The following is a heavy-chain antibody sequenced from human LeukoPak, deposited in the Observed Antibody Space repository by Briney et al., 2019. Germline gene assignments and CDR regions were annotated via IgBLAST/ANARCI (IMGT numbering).Heavy chain of an antibody. V-gene: IGHV3-23*01. Sequence: PGGSLRLSCAASGFTLSSSYMSWVRQAPGKGLEWVSAISNNGGYTYYADSVQGRFTISRDNSKSTLCLQMNSLRAEDTAVYYCAKQLGYCSDGSCYFPYWGQGTPVTVSS. D-gene: IGHD2-15*01. CDR3: AKQLGYCSDGSCYFPY. CDR1: GFTLSSSY. J-gene: IGHJ4*02. CDR2: ISNNGGYT.